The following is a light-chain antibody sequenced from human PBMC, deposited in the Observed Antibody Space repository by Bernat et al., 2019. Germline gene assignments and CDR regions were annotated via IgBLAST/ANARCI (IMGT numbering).Light chain of an antibody. CDR2: GAS. CDR3: QQYVNWPPLS. V-gene: IGKV3-15*01. CDR1: QSVDRN. J-gene: IGKJ4*01. Sequence: EIVMTQSPATLSVSPGERATLSCRASQSVDRNLAWYKQKSGQPPRLLINGASTRATVVPARFSGSGSGTEFTLTISSLQSEAFAVYYCQQYVNWPPLSFGGGTRVDIK.